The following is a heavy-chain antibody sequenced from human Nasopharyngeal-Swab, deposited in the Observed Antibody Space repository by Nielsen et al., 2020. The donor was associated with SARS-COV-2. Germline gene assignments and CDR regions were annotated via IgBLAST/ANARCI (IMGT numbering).Heavy chain of an antibody. CDR1: GGSISSGGYY. D-gene: IGHD3-3*01. CDR2: IYYSGST. Sequence: TLSLTCTVSGGSISSGGYYWSWIRQHPGKGLEWIGYIYYSGSTYYNPSLKSRVTISVDTSKNQFSLKLSSVTAADTAVYYCASRRITISPWFGPWGQGTLVTVSS. V-gene: IGHV4-31*03. J-gene: IGHJ5*02. CDR3: ASRRITISPWFGP.